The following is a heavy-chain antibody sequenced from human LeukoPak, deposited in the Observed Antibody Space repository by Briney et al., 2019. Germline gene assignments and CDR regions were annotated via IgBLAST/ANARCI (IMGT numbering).Heavy chain of an antibody. D-gene: IGHD3-10*01. CDR3: ARDHVRAFDI. CDR1: GFIFNSYS. J-gene: IGHJ3*02. CDR2: IGIRSSDT. Sequence: GGSLRLSCAASGFIFNSYSMNWVRQAPGKGLEWVSYIGIRSSDTYYADSVKGRFTISRDNARNSLYLQMNTLRAEDTAIYYCARDHVRAFDIWGPGIMVTVSS. V-gene: IGHV3-21*05.